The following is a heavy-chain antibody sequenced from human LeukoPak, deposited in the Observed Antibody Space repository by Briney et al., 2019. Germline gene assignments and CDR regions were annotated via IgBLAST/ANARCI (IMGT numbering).Heavy chain of an antibody. CDR2: VYTSGSS. V-gene: IGHV4-4*07. D-gene: IGHD3-3*01. Sequence: PSETLSLTCTVSGGSISSYYWSWVRQPAGKGLEWIGRVYTSGSSNYNPSLKSRVTMSVDTSKNQFSLKLSSVAAADTAVYYCARSLLKTIFGVRIPSPYYYYYMDVWGKGTTVTVSS. CDR3: ARSLLKTIFGVRIPSPYYYYYMDV. J-gene: IGHJ6*03. CDR1: GGSISSYY.